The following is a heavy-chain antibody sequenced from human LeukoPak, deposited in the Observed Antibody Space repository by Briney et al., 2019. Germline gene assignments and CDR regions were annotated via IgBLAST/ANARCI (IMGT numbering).Heavy chain of an antibody. Sequence: PGGSLRLSCAASGFTFGDAWMSWVRQAPGKGLEWVGRIKSKTEGGTTDYAAPVKGRFTISRDDSKNTLYLQMNSLKTEDTAVYYCTTRGGSFSIFDYWGQGTLVTVSS. J-gene: IGHJ4*02. CDR3: TTRGGSFSIFDY. CDR2: IKSKTEGGTT. D-gene: IGHD1-26*01. V-gene: IGHV3-15*01. CDR1: GFTFGDAW.